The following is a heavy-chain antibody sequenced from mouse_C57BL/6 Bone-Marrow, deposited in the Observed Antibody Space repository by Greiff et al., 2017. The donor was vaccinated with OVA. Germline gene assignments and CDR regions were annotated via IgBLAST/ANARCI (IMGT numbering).Heavy chain of an antibody. Sequence: QVQLQQSGAELVRPGASVKLSCKASGYTFTDYYINWVKQRPGQGLEWIARIYPGSGNTYYNEKFKGKATLTAEKSSSTAYMQLSSLTSEDSAVYFCARTKRGDFYWVTFDYWGQGTTLTVSS. CDR2: IYPGSGNT. V-gene: IGHV1-76*01. CDR1: GYTFTDYY. CDR3: ARTKRGDFYWVTFDY. J-gene: IGHJ2*01. D-gene: IGHD2-1*01.